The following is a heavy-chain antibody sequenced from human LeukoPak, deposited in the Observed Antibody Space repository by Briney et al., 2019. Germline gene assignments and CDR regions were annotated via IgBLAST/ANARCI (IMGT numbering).Heavy chain of an antibody. V-gene: IGHV3-21*01. CDR2: ISSSSSYI. CDR1: GFTFSSYS. CDR3: ARDSPTVEYNWFDP. Sequence: GGSLRLSCAASGFTFSSYSMNWVRQAPGKGLEWVSSISSSSSYIYYADSVKGRFTISRDNSKNTLYLQMNSLRAEDTAVYYCARDSPTVEYNWFDPWGQGTLVTVSS. J-gene: IGHJ5*02. D-gene: IGHD4-23*01.